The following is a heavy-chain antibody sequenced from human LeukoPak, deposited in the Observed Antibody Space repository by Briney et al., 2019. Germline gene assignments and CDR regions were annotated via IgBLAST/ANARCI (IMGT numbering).Heavy chain of an antibody. CDR3: AKPAYCGGDCYSSPFQH. CDR1: GFTFSSSG. Sequence: GGSLRLSCAASGFTFSSSGMHWVRQAPGKGLAWVAFVSYDGGKKYYADSVKGRFTISRDNSKNTLYLQMNSLSAEDTAVYYCAKPAYCGGDCYSSPFQHWGQGTLVTVSS. CDR2: VSYDGGKK. J-gene: IGHJ1*01. D-gene: IGHD2-21*02. V-gene: IGHV3-30*18.